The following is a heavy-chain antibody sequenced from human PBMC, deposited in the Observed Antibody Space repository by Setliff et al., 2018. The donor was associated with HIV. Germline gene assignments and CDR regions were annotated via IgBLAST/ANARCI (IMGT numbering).Heavy chain of an antibody. CDR1: GGSISSHY. CDR2: TYYSGST. J-gene: IGHJ4*02. CDR3: ARDHDYYDSSKSWGFDY. D-gene: IGHD3-22*01. V-gene: IGHV4-59*11. Sequence: SETLSLTCTVSGGSISSHYWSWIRQPPGKGLEWIGYTYYSGSTNYNPSLKSRVTISIDTSKNQFSLKLRSVTAADTAVYYCARDHDYYDSSKSWGFDYWGQGTLVTVSS.